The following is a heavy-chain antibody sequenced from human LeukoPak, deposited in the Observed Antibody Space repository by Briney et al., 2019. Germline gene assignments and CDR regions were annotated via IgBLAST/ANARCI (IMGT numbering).Heavy chain of an antibody. CDR3: ARSTMVRGVIRY. D-gene: IGHD3-10*01. CDR2: ISYDGSNK. J-gene: IGHJ4*02. CDR1: GFTFSSYA. Sequence: GGSLRLSCAASGFTFSSYAMHWVRQAPGKGLEWVAVISYDGSNKYYADSVKGRFTISRDNSKNTPYLQMNSLRPEDTAVYYCARSTMVRGVIRYWGQGTLVTVSS. V-gene: IGHV3-30-3*01.